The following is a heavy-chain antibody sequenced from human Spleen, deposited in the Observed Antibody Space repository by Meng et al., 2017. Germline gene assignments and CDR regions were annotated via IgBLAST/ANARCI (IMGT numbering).Heavy chain of an antibody. D-gene: IGHD3-22*01. Sequence: ASVKVSCKASGYTFTSYYMHWVRQAPGQGLEWMGIINPSGGSTSYAQKFQGRVTMTRDTSTSTVYMELSSLRSEDTAVYYCARMYYYDSSGYTSHPYYYYGMDGWGQGTTVTVSS. CDR1: GYTFTSYY. CDR2: INPSGGST. CDR3: ARMYYYDSSGYTSHPYYYYGMDG. V-gene: IGHV1-46*01. J-gene: IGHJ6*02.